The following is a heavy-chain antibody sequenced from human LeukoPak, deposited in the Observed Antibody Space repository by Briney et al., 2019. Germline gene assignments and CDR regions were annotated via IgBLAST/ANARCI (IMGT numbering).Heavy chain of an antibody. J-gene: IGHJ4*02. D-gene: IGHD1-26*01. CDR1: GGSFSGFY. Sequence: SETLSLTCAVYGGSFSGFYWTWIRQPPGKGLEWIGEINHSGSTNYNPSLESRVTISVDTSKNQFSLKLSSVTAADTAVYYCARVGATGNFDYWGQGTLVIVSS. CDR3: ARVGATGNFDY. V-gene: IGHV4-34*01. CDR2: INHSGST.